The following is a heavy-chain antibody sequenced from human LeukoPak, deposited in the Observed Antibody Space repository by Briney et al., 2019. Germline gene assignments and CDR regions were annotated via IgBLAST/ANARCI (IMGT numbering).Heavy chain of an antibody. CDR3: ARQYYDFWSGSPFDY. V-gene: IGHV4-39*07. CDR2: IYYSGTT. D-gene: IGHD3-3*01. Sequence: PSETLSLTCTVSGGSISSSSFYWGWIRQPPGKGLEWIGSIYYSGTTYYNPSLKSRVTISVDTSKNQFSLKLSSVTAADTAVYYCARQYYDFWSGSPFDYWGQGTLVTVSS. J-gene: IGHJ4*02. CDR1: GGSISSSSFY.